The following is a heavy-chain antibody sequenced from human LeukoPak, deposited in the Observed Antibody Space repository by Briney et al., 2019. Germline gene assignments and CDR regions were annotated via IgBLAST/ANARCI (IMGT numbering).Heavy chain of an antibody. CDR3: ARATTYYYDSSDYYYFDY. Sequence: PGGSLRLSCAASGFTVSSNYISWGRQAPGKGLEWVSIIYSGGSTYYAESVKGRFTISRDNSKNTLYLQMNSLRAEDTAVYYCARATTYYYDSSDYYYFDYWGRGNLVTVSS. CDR1: GFTVSSNY. CDR2: IYSGGST. J-gene: IGHJ4*02. V-gene: IGHV3-53*01. D-gene: IGHD3-22*01.